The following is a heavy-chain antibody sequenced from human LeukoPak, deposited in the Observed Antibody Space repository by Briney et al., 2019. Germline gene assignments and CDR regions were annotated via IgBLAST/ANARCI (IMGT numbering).Heavy chain of an antibody. CDR3: TTITGSTPGAFDI. V-gene: IGHV3-15*01. D-gene: IGHD1-20*01. CDR1: GFIFSNAW. J-gene: IGHJ3*02. Sequence: GGSLRLSCVASGFIFSNAWVNWVRPAPGRGLEWVGRINSKTDGGTTDYAAPVKGRFTISRDDSTTTLYLQMNSLKTEDTAVYFCTTITGSTPGAFDIWGQGTMVTVSS. CDR2: INSKTDGGTT.